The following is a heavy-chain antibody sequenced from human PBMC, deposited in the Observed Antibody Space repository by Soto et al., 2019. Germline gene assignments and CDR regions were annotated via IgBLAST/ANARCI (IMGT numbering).Heavy chain of an antibody. Sequence: GGSLRLSCAASGFTFSSYGMHWVRQAPGKGLEWVAVKWYDGSNKYYADSVKGRFTISRDNSKNTLYLQMNSLRAEDTAVYYCARGFNWNAPIDYWGQGTLVTVSS. CDR3: ARGFNWNAPIDY. CDR2: KWYDGSNK. CDR1: GFTFSSYG. D-gene: IGHD1-20*01. J-gene: IGHJ4*02. V-gene: IGHV3-33*01.